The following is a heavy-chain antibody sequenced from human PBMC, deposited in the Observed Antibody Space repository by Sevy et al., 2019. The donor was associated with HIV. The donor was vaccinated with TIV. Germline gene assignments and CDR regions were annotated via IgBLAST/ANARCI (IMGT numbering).Heavy chain of an antibody. Sequence: GGSLRLSCAASGFTFSSYAMSWVRQAPGKGLEWVSAISGSGGSTYYADSVKGRFTISRDNSKNTLYLQMNSLRAEDTAIYYCAKEVQYYYDSSGYYYEVGYFDYWGQRTLVTVSS. CDR1: GFTFSSYA. CDR3: AKEVQYYYDSSGYYYEVGYFDY. J-gene: IGHJ4*02. CDR2: ISGSGGST. D-gene: IGHD3-22*01. V-gene: IGHV3-23*01.